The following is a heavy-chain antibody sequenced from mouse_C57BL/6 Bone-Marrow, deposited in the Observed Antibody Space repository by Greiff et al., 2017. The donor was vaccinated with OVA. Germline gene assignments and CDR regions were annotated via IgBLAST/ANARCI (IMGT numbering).Heavy chain of an antibody. CDR3: ARAPYYYGSRDWYFDV. J-gene: IGHJ1*03. Sequence: EVKLMESGGGLVKPGGSLKLSCAASGFTFSDYGMHWVRQAPEKGLEWVAYISSGSSTIYYADTVKGRFTISRDNAKNTLFLQMTSLRSEDTAMYYCARAPYYYGSRDWYFDVWGTGTTVTVSS. CDR1: GFTFSDYG. D-gene: IGHD1-1*01. V-gene: IGHV5-17*01. CDR2: ISSGSSTI.